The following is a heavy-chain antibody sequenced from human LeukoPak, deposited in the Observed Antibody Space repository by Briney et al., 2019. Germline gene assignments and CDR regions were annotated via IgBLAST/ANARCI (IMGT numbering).Heavy chain of an antibody. J-gene: IGHJ4*02. D-gene: IGHD1-26*01. V-gene: IGHV3-53*01. CDR3: ARAVGGSYYFPFDY. CDR1: GFTVSSNY. CDR2: IYSGGST. Sequence: GGPLRLSCAASGFTVSSNYMSWVRQAPGKGLEWVSVIYSGGSTYYADSVKGRFTISRDNSKNTLYLQMNSLRAEDTAVYYCARAVGGSYYFPFDYWGQGTLVTVSS.